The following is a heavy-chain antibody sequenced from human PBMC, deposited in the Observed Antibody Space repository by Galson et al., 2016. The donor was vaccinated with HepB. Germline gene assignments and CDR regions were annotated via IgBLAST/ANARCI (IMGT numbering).Heavy chain of an antibody. V-gene: IGHV3-23*01. CDR2: IGAASNT. J-gene: IGHJ4*02. D-gene: IGHD3-10*01. Sequence: SLRLSCAASGFTFSRYWMSWVRQAPGKGLEWVSVIGAASNTYYTDSVKGRFTISRDNSKTTLYLEMNRLRVEDTAVYFCANYLGYGSGRPGYFHSWGQGTLVTVSP. CDR1: GFTFSRYW. CDR3: ANYLGYGSGRPGYFHS.